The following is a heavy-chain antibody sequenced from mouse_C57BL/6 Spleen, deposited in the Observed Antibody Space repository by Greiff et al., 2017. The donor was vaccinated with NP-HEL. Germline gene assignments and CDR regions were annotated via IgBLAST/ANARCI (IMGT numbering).Heavy chain of an antibody. Sequence: QVQLQQPGAELVKPGASVKMSCKASGYTFTSYWRTWVKQRPGQGLEWIGEIYPGSGSTNYNEKVKSKATLTVGTRSSTVYMLLSSPTSEYSAVYYCARSGYSLSWLAHWGHGPLVTFSA. J-gene: IGHJ3*01. V-gene: IGHV1-55*01. D-gene: IGHD3-1*01. CDR1: GYTFTSYW. CDR2: IYPGSGST. CDR3: ARSGYSLSWLAH.